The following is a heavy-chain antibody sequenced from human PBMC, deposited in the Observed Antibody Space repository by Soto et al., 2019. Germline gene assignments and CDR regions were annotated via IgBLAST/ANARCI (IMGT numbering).Heavy chain of an antibody. CDR3: AHRILRTVFGLVTTTAIYFDF. V-gene: IGHV2-5*02. CDR1: GFSLTTSGVG. D-gene: IGHD3-3*01. J-gene: IGHJ4*02. Sequence: QITLNESGPTVVKPAETLTLTCTFSGFSLTTSGVGVGWIRQSPGKAPEWLALICWDDDKRYSASLKSRLTITKDTSKNQVVLTMASVDPADTATYYCAHRILRTVFGLVTTTAIYFDFWGQGTPVVVSS. CDR2: ICWDDDK.